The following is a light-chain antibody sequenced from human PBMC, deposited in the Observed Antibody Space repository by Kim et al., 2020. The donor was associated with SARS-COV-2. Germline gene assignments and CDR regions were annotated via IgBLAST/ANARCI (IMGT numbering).Light chain of an antibody. J-gene: IGKJ4*01. CDR2: AAS. V-gene: IGKV1-27*01. CDR3: QKYNHA. Sequence: DIQMTQSPSSLSASVGDRVTITCRASQEISNYLAWYQQKPGKAPKLLIYAASTLQSGVPSRFSGSGSGTDFTLTISSLQPEDVATYYSQKYNHAFGGGTKVDIK. CDR1: QEISNY.